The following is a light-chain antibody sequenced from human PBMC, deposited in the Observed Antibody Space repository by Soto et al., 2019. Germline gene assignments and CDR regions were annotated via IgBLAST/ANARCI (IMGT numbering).Light chain of an antibody. CDR2: GAS. CDR1: QSVSSN. CDR3: PQYNSYPWT. V-gene: IGKV3-15*01. J-gene: IGKJ1*01. Sequence: RVESQSPATLSVYPGERATLSCRASQSVSSNLAWYQQKVGQAPRLLIYGASTRATGIPARFSGSGSGTEFTLTISSLQPDDVATYYCPQYNSYPWTFGQGTKVDI.